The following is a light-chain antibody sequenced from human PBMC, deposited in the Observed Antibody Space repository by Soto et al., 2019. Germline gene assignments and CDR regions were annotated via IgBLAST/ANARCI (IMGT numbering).Light chain of an antibody. CDR3: QQYYSDWT. J-gene: IGKJ1*01. V-gene: IGKV1-5*01. CDR1: QSISGW. Sequence: SHMTQSPSTLSSSVGDRVTITCRASQSISGWLAWYQQKPGTAPKLLIYEASNLESGVPSRFSGSGSGTEFTLTISSLQTDDFATYYCQQYYSDWTFGQGTKVDIK. CDR2: EAS.